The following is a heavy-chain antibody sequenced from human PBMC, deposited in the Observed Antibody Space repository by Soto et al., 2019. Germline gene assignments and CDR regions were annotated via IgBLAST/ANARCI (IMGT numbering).Heavy chain of an antibody. CDR2: IISIFGTP. D-gene: IGHD5-12*01. CDR3: ARDLGSGYDPGDY. V-gene: IGHV1-69*12. CDR1: GGTFNSYV. Sequence: QVQLVQSGAEVKKPGSSVKVSCKASGGTFNSYVFNWVRQAPGQGLEWMGGIISIFGTPNYGQKFQGRVTITADESTSTGFMESSSLTSEYTAIYYCARDLGSGYDPGDYWGQGTLVTVSS. J-gene: IGHJ4*02.